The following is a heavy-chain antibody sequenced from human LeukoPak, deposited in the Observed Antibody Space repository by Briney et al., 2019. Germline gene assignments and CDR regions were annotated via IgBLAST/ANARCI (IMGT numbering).Heavy chain of an antibody. CDR3: ARTYSSVSTTYYFDY. D-gene: IGHD6-19*01. CDR1: GGSFSSHY. V-gene: IGHV4-4*07. J-gene: IGHJ4*02. Sequence: PSETLSLTCTVSGGSFSSHYWSWIRQTAGKGLEWIGHIFASGSTKYNPSLQSRVTMSVDTSKNQFSLKLSSVTAADTAVYYCARTYSSVSTTYYFDYWGQGTLVTVSS. CDR2: IFASGST.